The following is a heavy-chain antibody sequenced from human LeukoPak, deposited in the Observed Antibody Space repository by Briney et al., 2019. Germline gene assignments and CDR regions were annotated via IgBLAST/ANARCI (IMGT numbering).Heavy chain of an antibody. D-gene: IGHD3-22*01. V-gene: IGHV1-2*02. CDR1: GYTFTGYY. CDR3: ARDFDSSGYEVYYYYMDV. Sequence: GASVKVSCKACGYTFTGYYMHCVRQAPGQGLEWMGGINPNSGGTNYAQKFQGRVTMTRDTSISTAYMELSRLRSDDTAVYYCARDFDSSGYEVYYYYMDVWGKGTTVTVSS. CDR2: INPNSGGT. J-gene: IGHJ6*03.